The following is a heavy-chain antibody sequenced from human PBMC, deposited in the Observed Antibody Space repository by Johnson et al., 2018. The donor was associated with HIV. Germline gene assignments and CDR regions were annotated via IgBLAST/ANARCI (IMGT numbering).Heavy chain of an antibody. Sequence: VQLVESGGGLIQPGGSLRLSCVASGVTVSNNYMIWVRQAPGKGLEWVSVIYSGGSTYQADSVKGRFTISRDNSKNTLHLQMNSLRAEDTAVYYCAKDKEYSSSPGAFDIWGQGTMVTVSS. V-gene: IGHV3-66*01. J-gene: IGHJ3*02. D-gene: IGHD6-6*01. CDR3: AKDKEYSSSPGAFDI. CDR2: IYSGGST. CDR1: GVTVSNNY.